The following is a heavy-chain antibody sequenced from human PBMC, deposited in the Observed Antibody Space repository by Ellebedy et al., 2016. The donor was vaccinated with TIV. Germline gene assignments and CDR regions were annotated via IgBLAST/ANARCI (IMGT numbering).Heavy chain of an antibody. CDR3: ARAYDVLTAYYSFDY. CDR2: IIPIFGTA. J-gene: IGHJ4*02. Sequence: AASVKVSCKASGGTFSTYGITWVRQAPGQGLEWMGGIIPIFGTANYAQKFQGRVTITADESTTTAHIELSSLRSEDTAVYYCARAYDVLTAYYSFDYWGQGTLVTVSS. V-gene: IGHV1-69*13. D-gene: IGHD3-9*01. CDR1: GGTFSTYG.